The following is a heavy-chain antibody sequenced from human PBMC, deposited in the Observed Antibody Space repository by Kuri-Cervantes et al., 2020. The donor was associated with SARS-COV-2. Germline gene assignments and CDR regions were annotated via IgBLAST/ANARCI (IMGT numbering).Heavy chain of an antibody. CDR1: GFTFSSYE. CDR2: ISSSSSYI. Sequence: GESLKISCAASGFTFSSYEMNWVRQAPGKGLEWVSSISSSSSYIYYADSVKGRFTISRDNAKNSLYLQMNSLRAEDTAVYYCAGRLRFSHSDAFDIWGQGTMVTVSS. J-gene: IGHJ3*02. CDR3: AGRLRFSHSDAFDI. V-gene: IGHV3-21*01. D-gene: IGHD3-3*01.